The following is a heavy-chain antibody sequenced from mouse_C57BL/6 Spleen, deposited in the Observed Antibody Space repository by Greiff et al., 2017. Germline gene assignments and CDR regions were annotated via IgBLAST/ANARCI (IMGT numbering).Heavy chain of an antibody. CDR2: IYPGDGDT. J-gene: IGHJ4*01. V-gene: IGHV1-82*01. D-gene: IGHD2-5*01. Sequence: VQLQQSGAELVKPGASVKLSCKASGYTFTEYTIHWVKQRPGKGLEWIGRIYPGDGDTNYNGKFKGKATLTADKSSSTAYMQLSSLTSEDSAVYFCAYYSNLYAMDYWGQGTSVTVSS. CDR3: AYYSNLYAMDY. CDR1: GYTFTEYT.